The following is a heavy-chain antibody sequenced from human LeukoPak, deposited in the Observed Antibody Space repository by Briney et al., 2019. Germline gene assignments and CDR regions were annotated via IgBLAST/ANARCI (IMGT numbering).Heavy chain of an antibody. J-gene: IGHJ3*01. D-gene: IGHD2-2*01. CDR3: ARDQRMWTLPGGDAFDL. CDR2: ISSSLDAI. CDR1: GFTFSDYY. Sequence: GGSLRLSCVASGFTFSDYYMSWVRQAPGKALEWVSYISSSLDAIQYTDSVKGRFTISRDNAKNSLYLQMDSLRAEDTAFYYCARDQRMWTLPGGDAFDLWGQGTMVTVSS. V-gene: IGHV3-11*01.